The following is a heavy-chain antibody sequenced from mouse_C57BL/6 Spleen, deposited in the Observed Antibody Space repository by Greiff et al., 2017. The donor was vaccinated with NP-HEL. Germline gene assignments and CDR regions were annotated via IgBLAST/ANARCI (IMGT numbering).Heavy chain of an antibody. CDR2: IYPRDGST. J-gene: IGHJ1*03. D-gene: IGHD1-1*01. Sequence: LVESGPELVKPGASVKLSCKASGYTFTSYDINWVKQRPGQGLEWIGWIYPRDGSTTYNEKFTGKATLTVDTSSSTAYMELHSLTSEDSAVYFCARPPLYYGSSYWYFDVWGTGTTVTVSS. CDR3: ARPPLYYGSSYWYFDV. CDR1: GYTFTSYD. V-gene: IGHV1-85*01.